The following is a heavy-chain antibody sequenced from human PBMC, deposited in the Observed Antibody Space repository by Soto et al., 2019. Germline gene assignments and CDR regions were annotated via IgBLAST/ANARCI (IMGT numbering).Heavy chain of an antibody. J-gene: IGHJ6*02. D-gene: IGHD6-19*01. CDR3: ARVVGYNSGGGSYFYAMDV. V-gene: IGHV3-7*05. CDR1: GFTFDTYW. Sequence: PGGSLRLSCVASGFTFDTYWMTWVRQAPGRGLEWVANIKGDGSQKYSVDSVKGRFTISRDNAKNSLYLQMNSLRDEDTAVYYCARVVGYNSGGGSYFYAMDVWGQGTTVTVSS. CDR2: IKGDGSQK.